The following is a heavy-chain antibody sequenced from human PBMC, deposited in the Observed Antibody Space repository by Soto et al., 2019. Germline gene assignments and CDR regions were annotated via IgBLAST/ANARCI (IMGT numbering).Heavy chain of an antibody. CDR3: ATLTGQQLHIGYYHYGMDV. Sequence: PGGSLRLSCAASGFTFSSYEMNWVRQAPGKGLEWVSYISSSGSTIYYADSVKGRFTISRDNAKNSLYLQMNSLRAEDTAVYYCATLTGQQLHIGYYHYGMDVWGQGTTVTVSS. V-gene: IGHV3-48*03. D-gene: IGHD6-13*01. CDR1: GFTFSSYE. CDR2: ISSSGSTI. J-gene: IGHJ6*02.